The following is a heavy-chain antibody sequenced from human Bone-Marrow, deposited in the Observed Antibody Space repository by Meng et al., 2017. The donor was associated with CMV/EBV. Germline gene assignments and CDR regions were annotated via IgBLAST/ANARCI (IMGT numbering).Heavy chain of an antibody. V-gene: IGHV4-61*01. J-gene: IGHJ4*02. D-gene: IGHD3-10*01. CDR2: INYSGST. CDR1: GGSVSSDIYY. CDR3: ARGLVSGAKATFFDY. Sequence: SETLSLTCTVSGGSVSSDIYYWSWIRQSPGKGLEWIGYINYSGSTNYNPSLKSRVTISVDTSKNQFSLKLSSVTAADTAVYYCARGLVSGAKATFFDYWGQGTLVTVSS.